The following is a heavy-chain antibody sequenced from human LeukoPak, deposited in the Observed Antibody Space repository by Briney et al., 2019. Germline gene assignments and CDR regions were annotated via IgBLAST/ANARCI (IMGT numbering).Heavy chain of an antibody. J-gene: IGHJ6*02. Sequence: SVTVSCMASGGTFSNYAISWVRQAPGQGGEWMGRIILILCIANYAQKFQGRVTITADKSTSTAYMELSSLRSEDTAVYYCARDNGYSSSWHYYYYGMDVWGQGTTVTVSS. D-gene: IGHD6-13*01. CDR1: GGTFSNYA. CDR3: ARDNGYSSSWHYYYYGMDV. V-gene: IGHV1-69*10. CDR2: IILILCIA.